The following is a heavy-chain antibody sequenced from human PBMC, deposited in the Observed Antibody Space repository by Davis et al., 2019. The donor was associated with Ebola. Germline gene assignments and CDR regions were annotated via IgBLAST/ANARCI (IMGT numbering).Heavy chain of an antibody. Sequence: SETLSLTCAVYGGSFSGYYWSWIRQPPGKGLEWIGEINHSGSTNYNPSLKSRVTISVDTSKNQFSLKLSSVTAADTAVYYCARVEWLGYYYGTDVWGQGTTVTVSS. CDR2: INHSGST. D-gene: IGHD3-3*01. V-gene: IGHV4-34*01. CDR1: GGSFSGYY. J-gene: IGHJ6*02. CDR3: ARVEWLGYYYGTDV.